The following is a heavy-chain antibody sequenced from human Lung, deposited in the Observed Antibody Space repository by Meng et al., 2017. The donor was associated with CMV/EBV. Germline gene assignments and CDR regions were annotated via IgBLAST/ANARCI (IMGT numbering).Heavy chain of an antibody. CDR2: IGANGNNT. V-gene: IGHV3-64*01. D-gene: IGHD2-15*01. J-gene: IGHJ4*02. CDR3: ARESGGSGESLLDN. CDR1: RFTFSYYA. Sequence: SRFTFSYYAMHWVRQAPGKGLEYVSAIGANGNNTYYAKSVKGRFTISRDNSKNTLYLQMGSLRTEDMAVYYCARESGGSGESLLDNWGRGTLVTVSS.